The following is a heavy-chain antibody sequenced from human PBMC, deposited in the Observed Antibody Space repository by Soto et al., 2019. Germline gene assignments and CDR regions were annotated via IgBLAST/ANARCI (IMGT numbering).Heavy chain of an antibody. J-gene: IGHJ5*02. CDR3: ARAADFWSGYPAPNWFEP. Sequence: ASVKVSCKASGYTFTSYAMHWVRQAPGQRLEWMGWINAGNGNTKYSQKFQGRVTITRDTSASTAYMELSSLRSEDTAVYYCARAADFWSGYPAPNWFEPWGQGTLVTVSS. CDR1: GYTFTSYA. D-gene: IGHD3-3*01. CDR2: INAGNGNT. V-gene: IGHV1-3*01.